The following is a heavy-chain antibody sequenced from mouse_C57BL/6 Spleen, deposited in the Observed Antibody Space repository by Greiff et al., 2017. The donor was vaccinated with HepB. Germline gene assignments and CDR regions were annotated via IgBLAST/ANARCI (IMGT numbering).Heavy chain of an antibody. V-gene: IGHV3-6*01. D-gene: IGHD2-4*01. CDR3: ASLYYDHDGGFAY. CDR2: ISYDGSN. CDR1: GYSITSGYY. Sequence: DVKLQESGPGLVKPSQSLSLTCSVTGYSITSGYYWNWIRQFPGNKLEWMGYISYDGSNNYNPSLKNRISITRDTSKNQFFLKLNSVTTEDTATYYCASLYYDHDGGFAYWGQGTLVTVSA. J-gene: IGHJ3*01.